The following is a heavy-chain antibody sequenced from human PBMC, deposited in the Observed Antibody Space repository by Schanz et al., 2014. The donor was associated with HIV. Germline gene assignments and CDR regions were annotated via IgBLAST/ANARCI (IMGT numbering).Heavy chain of an antibody. CDR2: IKSDGSAQ. D-gene: IGHD3-3*01. J-gene: IGHJ4*02. V-gene: IGHV3-7*01. CDR1: GFTFSDHY. CDR3: AREDWSLPD. Sequence: EVQLVESGGGLVKPGRSLRLSCAASGFTFSDHYMDWVRQAPGKGLEWVAHIKSDGSAQDYVDSVKGRFTISRDNARNSVFLQMTSLRADDTAVYYCAREDWSLPDWGQGTLVTVSS.